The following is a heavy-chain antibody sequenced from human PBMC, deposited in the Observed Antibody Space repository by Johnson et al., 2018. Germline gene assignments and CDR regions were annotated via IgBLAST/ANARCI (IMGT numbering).Heavy chain of an antibody. D-gene: IGHD3-16*01. Sequence: EVQLVETGGGLVQPGGSLRLSCAASGFTFSNYAMIWARQAPGKGLNWVAGISGSDGRTYYEDSVKGRFTISRDNFKNTVSRQMNSLRAEDTAIYYCAKIMTTDHYNGYGMDGWGQGTTVTVSS. CDR3: AKIMTTDHYNGYGMDG. V-gene: IGHV3-23*04. CDR2: ISGSDGRT. CDR1: GFTFSNYA. J-gene: IGHJ6*02.